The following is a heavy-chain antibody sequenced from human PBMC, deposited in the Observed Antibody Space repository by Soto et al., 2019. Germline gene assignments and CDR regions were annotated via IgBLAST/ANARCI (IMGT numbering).Heavy chain of an antibody. Sequence: HVQLVQSGAEVKKPGSSVKDSCKASGGTFSSYAISWVRQAPGQGLEWMGGIIPIFGIANYAQKFQGRVTITADESTSTAYMELSSLRSEDTAVYYCARWAVVTSYYYYGMDVWGQGTTVTVSS. CDR2: IIPIFGIA. CDR3: ARWAVVTSYYYYGMDV. D-gene: IGHD2-21*02. V-gene: IGHV1-69*12. J-gene: IGHJ6*02. CDR1: GGTFSSYA.